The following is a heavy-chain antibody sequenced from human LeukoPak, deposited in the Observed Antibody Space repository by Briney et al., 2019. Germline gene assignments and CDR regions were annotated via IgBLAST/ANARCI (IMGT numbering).Heavy chain of an antibody. CDR3: ASSMIVVKHFFDP. V-gene: IGHV1-69*01. Sequence: SVKVSCKASAGTFSTYAISWVRQAPGQGLEWMGGIIPVFGTANYAQKFQGRVTITADGSTSTAYMELSSLTYEDTAVYYCASSMIVVKHFFDPWGQGTLVTVSS. J-gene: IGHJ5*02. D-gene: IGHD3-22*01. CDR2: IIPVFGTA. CDR1: AGTFSTYA.